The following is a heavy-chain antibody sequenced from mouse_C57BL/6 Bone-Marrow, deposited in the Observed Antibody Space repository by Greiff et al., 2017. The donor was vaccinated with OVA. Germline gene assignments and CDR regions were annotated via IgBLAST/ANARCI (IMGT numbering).Heavy chain of an antibody. J-gene: IGHJ2*01. V-gene: IGHV5-9-1*02. Sequence: VESGEGLVKPGGSLKLSCAASGFTFSSYAMSWVRQTPEKRLEWVAYISSGGDYIYYADTVKGRFTISRDNARNTLYLQMSSLKSEDTAMYYCTRECHYYGSSYDYWGQGTTLTVSS. CDR1: GFTFSSYA. D-gene: IGHD1-1*01. CDR3: TRECHYYGSSYDY. CDR2: ISSGGDYI.